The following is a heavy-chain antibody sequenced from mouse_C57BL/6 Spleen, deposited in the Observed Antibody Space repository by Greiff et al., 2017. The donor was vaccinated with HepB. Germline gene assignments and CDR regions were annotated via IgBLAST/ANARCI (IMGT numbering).Heavy chain of an antibody. CDR1: GFSLTSYG. V-gene: IGHV2-9*02. Sequence: VQGVESGPGLVAPSQSLSITCTVSGFSLTSYGVHWVRQPPGKGLEWLGVIWAGGSTNYNSALMSRLSISKDNTKSQVLLKMNSLQTDDTAMYYGARLEDIWGQGTTLTGSS. CDR3: ARLEDI. D-gene: IGHD1-3*01. CDR2: IWAGGST. J-gene: IGHJ2*01.